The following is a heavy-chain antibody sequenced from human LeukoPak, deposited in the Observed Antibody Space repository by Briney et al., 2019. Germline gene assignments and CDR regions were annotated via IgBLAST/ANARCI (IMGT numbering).Heavy chain of an antibody. CDR1: GGSISSYY. D-gene: IGHD3-22*01. V-gene: IGHV4-59*01. CDR2: IYYSGST. CDR3: ARARYYYDSSGYPYWYFDL. J-gene: IGHJ2*01. Sequence: SETLSLNXTVSGGSISSYYWSWIRQPPGKGVEWIGYIYYSGSTNYIPSLKSRVTISVDTSKNQFSLKLSSVTAADTAVYYCARARYYYDSSGYPYWYFDLWGRGTLVTVSS.